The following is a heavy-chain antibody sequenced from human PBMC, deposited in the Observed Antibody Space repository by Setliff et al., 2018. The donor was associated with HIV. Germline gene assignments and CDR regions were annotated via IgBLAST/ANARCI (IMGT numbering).Heavy chain of an antibody. CDR3: ARQGVGATSVVDY. Sequence: GESLKISCKGSGYSFTSYWIGWVRQMPGKGLKWMGIIYHGDSDTRDSPTFQGQVTISAAKSLSTAYLQWSSVKASDTAMYYCARQGVGATSVVDYWGQGTLVTVSS. CDR1: GYSFTSYW. CDR2: IYHGDSDT. D-gene: IGHD1-26*01. J-gene: IGHJ4*02. V-gene: IGHV5-51*01.